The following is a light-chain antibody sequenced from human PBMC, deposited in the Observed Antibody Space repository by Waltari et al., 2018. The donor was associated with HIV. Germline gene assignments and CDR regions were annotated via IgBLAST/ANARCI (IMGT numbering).Light chain of an antibody. Sequence: QSVLTQPPSAFGTPGQTVTIPCSGSTFNIESEWVFLYQQLPGKAPKLFIYRNYQRPSGVPDRFSSSRSGAASSLVISGLRSVGEADYLWRVPGFMLKERVVGGGTELTVL. CDR2: RNY. J-gene: IGLJ3*02. CDR3: RVPGFMLKERV. V-gene: IGLV1-47*01. CDR1: TFNIESEW.